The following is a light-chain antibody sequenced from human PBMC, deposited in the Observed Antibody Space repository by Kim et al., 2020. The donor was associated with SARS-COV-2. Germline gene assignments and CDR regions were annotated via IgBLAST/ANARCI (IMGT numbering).Light chain of an antibody. J-gene: IGLJ3*02. CDR2: KDS. CDR1: NLGDKF. Sequence: SYELTQPPSVSVSPGQTATITCSGDNLGDKFACWYQQKPGQSPVLVIYKDSKRPSGIPERFSGSNSGNTATLTISGTQAMDEADYYCQAWDSGIVVFGGG. CDR3: QAWDSGIVV. V-gene: IGLV3-1*01.